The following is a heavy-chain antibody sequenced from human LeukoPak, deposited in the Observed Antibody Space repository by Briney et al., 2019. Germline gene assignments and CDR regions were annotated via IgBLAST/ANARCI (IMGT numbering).Heavy chain of an antibody. Sequence: SQTLSLTCTVSGDSLNSGVYYWTWIRQPAGKGLEWIGRIYTSGSTDYNPSLQSRVTISVDTSKNQFSLKLSSVTAADTAVYYCARDREDPGIAAAGISYFDYWGQGTLVTVSS. CDR3: ARDREDPGIAAAGISYFDY. V-gene: IGHV4-61*02. J-gene: IGHJ4*02. D-gene: IGHD6-13*01. CDR2: IYTSGST. CDR1: GDSLNSGVYY.